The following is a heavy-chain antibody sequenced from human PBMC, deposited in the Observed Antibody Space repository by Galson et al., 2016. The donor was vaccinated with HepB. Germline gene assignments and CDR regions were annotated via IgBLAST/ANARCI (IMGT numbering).Heavy chain of an antibody. Sequence: SLRLSCAGAGFTFGYYTMNWVRQAPGKGLEWVSSITPSSTMYYADSVKGRFTISRDDGKKSLFLQMNSLSDEDTGVYYCARPPRGTYENFGFDHWGQGTLVTVSS. J-gene: IGHJ4*02. CDR2: ITPSSTM. CDR3: ARPPRGTYENFGFDH. D-gene: IGHD1-26*01. V-gene: IGHV3-69-1*01. CDR1: GFTFGYYT.